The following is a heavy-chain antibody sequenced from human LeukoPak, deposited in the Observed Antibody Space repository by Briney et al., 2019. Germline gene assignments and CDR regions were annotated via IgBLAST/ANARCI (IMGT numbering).Heavy chain of an antibody. CDR2: IWYDGSNK. J-gene: IGHJ4*02. Sequence: GGSLRLSCEASGFTFSSYGMHWVRQAPGKGLEWVAVIWYDGSNKYYADSVKGRFTISRDNSKNTLYMQMNSLRVEDTAVYYCARGPNSNWSGLDFWGQGTLLTVSS. V-gene: IGHV3-33*01. D-gene: IGHD6-6*01. CDR1: GFTFSSYG. CDR3: ARGPNSNWSGLDF.